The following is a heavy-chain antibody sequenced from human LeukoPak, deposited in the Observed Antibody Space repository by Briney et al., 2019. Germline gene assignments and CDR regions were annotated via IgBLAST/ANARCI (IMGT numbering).Heavy chain of an antibody. Sequence: GASLKVSCKASGYTFTDYYLHWVRQAPGQGLEWMGWINPNSGGTNYAQKFQGRVTMTRDTSISTAYMELSRLRSDDTAVYYCASPGGYGDYVSILDYWGQGTLVTVSS. CDR3: ASPGGYGDYVSILDY. V-gene: IGHV1-2*02. CDR1: GYTFTDYY. CDR2: INPNSGGT. J-gene: IGHJ4*02. D-gene: IGHD4-17*01.